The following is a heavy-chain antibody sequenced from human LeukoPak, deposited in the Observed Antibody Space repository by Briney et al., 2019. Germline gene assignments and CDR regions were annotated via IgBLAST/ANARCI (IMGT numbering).Heavy chain of an antibody. Sequence: QSGGSLRLSCAASGFTFSNYAMDWVRQAPGKGLEWVSAISGTSGKTYYADSVKGRFTISRDNSKNTLYLQMNSLRAEDTAVYYCARDLRLRSSLDYWGQGTLVTVSS. CDR2: ISGTSGKT. V-gene: IGHV3-23*01. CDR1: GFTFSNYA. CDR3: ARDLRLRSSLDY. J-gene: IGHJ4*02. D-gene: IGHD2-2*01.